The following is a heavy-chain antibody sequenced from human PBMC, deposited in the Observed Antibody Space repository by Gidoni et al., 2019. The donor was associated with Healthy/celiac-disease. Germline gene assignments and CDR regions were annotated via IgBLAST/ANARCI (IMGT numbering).Heavy chain of an antibody. CDR1: GFTFSSYG. Sequence: QVQLVESGGGVVQPGRALRLSCGASGFTFSSYGMHWVRQAPGKGREGVAVISYDGSNKYYADSVKGRFTISRDNSKNTLYLQMNSLRAEDTAVYYCAKVLRGDYYFDYWGQGTLVTVSS. CDR3: AKVLRGDYYFDY. V-gene: IGHV3-30*18. D-gene: IGHD2-21*02. CDR2: ISYDGSNK. J-gene: IGHJ4*02.